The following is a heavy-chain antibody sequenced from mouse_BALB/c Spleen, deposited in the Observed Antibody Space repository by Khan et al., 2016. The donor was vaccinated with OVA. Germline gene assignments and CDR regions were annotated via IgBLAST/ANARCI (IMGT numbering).Heavy chain of an antibody. J-gene: IGHJ3*01. CDR1: GYSSTSYG. CDR3: GIICCSRDWFSC. CDR2: IWGDGST. D-gene: IGHD1-1*01. Sequence: QVQLKQSGPGLVASSQRLSITCTVSGYSSTSYGVSWARQTPGKGLEWLGVIWGDGSTNYLSALKSRLSISTANSKSQALLNMNSLQSDDTDTYYCGIICCSRDWFSCWGQGTLVTVSA. V-gene: IGHV2-3*01.